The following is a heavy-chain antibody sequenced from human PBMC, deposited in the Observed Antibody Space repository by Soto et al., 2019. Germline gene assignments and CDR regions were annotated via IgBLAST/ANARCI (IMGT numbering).Heavy chain of an antibody. V-gene: IGHV3-74*01. CDR3: ARLPNKSPQN. Sequence: EVQLVESGGGLVQPGGSLRLSCAASGFTFSSYWMHWVRQAPGKGLWWVSSISTDARSTSYADPVKGRFTISRDNAKNTLYLQMNSVRAEDTAVYYCARLPNKSPQNWGQGTLVIVSP. CDR1: GFTFSSYW. J-gene: IGHJ1*01. CDR2: ISTDARST.